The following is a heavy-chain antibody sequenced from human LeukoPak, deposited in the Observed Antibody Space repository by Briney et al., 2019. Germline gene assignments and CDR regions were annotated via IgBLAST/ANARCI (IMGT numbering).Heavy chain of an antibody. D-gene: IGHD3-22*01. V-gene: IGHV3-7*01. J-gene: IGHJ2*01. CDR2: INREGSEI. CDR3: ARDQGSMIVVRKTTRFFDL. CDR1: GFTFSNYW. Sequence: GGSLTLSCAASGFTFSNYWMSWVRQARGKGLEGRANINREGSEIYYVDSVKGRFTIPRDNGTNSLSLQINRMRADDTAVYYCARDQGSMIVVRKTTRFFDLWGRGTLVTVSS.